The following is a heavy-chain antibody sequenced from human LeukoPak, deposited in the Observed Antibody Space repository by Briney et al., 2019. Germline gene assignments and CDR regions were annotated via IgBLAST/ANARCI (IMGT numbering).Heavy chain of an antibody. J-gene: IGHJ6*02. V-gene: IGHV3-23*01. CDR2: ISCNGGGI. CDR1: GFAFNSYA. Sequence: PGGSLRLSCAASGFAFNSYAMSWVRQAPGKGLEWVSGISCNGGGIYYADSVKGRFTISRDNSKNTVSLQMNSLRAEDTAVYYCAKSVSGGGSSWYVDYYYGMDVWGQGTTVTVSS. CDR3: AKSVSGGGSSWYVDYYYGMDV. D-gene: IGHD6-13*01.